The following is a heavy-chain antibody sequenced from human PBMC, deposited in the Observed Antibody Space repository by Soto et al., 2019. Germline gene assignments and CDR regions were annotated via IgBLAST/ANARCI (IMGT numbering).Heavy chain of an antibody. Sequence: QVQLVQSGAEVKNPGASVKVSCKAPGYTFTSYDISCVRQATGQGLEWMGWMNPNNGNTDYAPKSQGRVTMTMNTSIGTAYMELSSLRYEDTAVYYCASSPRNYYALGSYSYFRHWGQAALVTGSS. V-gene: IGHV1-8*01. CDR1: GYTFTSYD. D-gene: IGHD3-10*01. J-gene: IGHJ1*01. CDR3: ASSPRNYYALGSYSYFRH. CDR2: MNPNNGNT.